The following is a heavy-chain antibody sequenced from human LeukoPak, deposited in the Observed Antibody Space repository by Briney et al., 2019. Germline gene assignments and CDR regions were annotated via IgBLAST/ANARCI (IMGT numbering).Heavy chain of an antibody. D-gene: IGHD1-1*01. V-gene: IGHV4-39*01. CDR3: ARHSSLRTFDY. CDR2: MYYSGST. Sequence: PSETLSLTCAVSGGSISSSSYYWGWIRQPPGKGLEWIGSMYYSGSTYYNPSLKSRVTISVDTSKNQFSLKLSSVTAADTALYYRARHSSLRTFDYWGQGTLVIVSS. CDR1: GGSISSSSYY. J-gene: IGHJ4*02.